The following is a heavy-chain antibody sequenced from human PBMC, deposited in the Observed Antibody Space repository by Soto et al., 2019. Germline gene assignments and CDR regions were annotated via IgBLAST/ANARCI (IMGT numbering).Heavy chain of an antibody. D-gene: IGHD7-27*01. V-gene: IGHV4-61*05. Sequence: PSETLSLTCTVSGGSISSSSYYWGWIRQPPGKGLEWIGYIYYSGSTDYDPSLKSRVTISVDTSKNQFSLKLSSVTAADTAVYYCARRWGTYFDFWGQGTLVTVSS. CDR1: GGSISSSSYY. CDR3: ARRWGTYFDF. CDR2: IYYSGST. J-gene: IGHJ4*02.